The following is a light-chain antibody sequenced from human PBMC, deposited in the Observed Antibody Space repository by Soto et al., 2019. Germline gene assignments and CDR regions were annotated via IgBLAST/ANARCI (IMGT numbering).Light chain of an antibody. CDR3: LHRMNWPLT. CDR2: SAS. J-gene: IGKJ5*01. V-gene: IGKV3D-20*02. Sequence: EIVLTQSPGTLSLSPGEGATLSCRASQGVSSSYLALYQQKPGQAPRLLIYSASSRATGIPDRFSGSGSETDFTLTISSLEPEDLGVYYCLHRMNWPLTFGQGTRLE. CDR1: QGVSSSY.